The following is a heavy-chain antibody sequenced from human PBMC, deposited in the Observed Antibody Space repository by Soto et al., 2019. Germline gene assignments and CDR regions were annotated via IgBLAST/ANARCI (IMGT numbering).Heavy chain of an antibody. V-gene: IGHV3-9*01. Sequence: EVQLVESGGGLVQPGRSLRLSCAASGFTFDDYAMHWVRQAPGKGLEWVSGISWNSGSIGYADSVKGRFTISRDNAKNSLYLQMNSLRAEDTALYYFAKGYTGDYYYYMDVWGKGTTVTVSS. CDR3: AKGYTGDYYYYMDV. J-gene: IGHJ6*03. CDR2: ISWNSGSI. CDR1: GFTFDDYA. D-gene: IGHD3-16*02.